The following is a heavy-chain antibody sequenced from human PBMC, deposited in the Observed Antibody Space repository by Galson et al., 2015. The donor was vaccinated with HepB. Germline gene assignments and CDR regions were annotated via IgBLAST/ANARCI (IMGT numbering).Heavy chain of an antibody. CDR2: IKSNTDGGTS. D-gene: IGHD1-7*01. CDR1: GFTFSNAW. V-gene: IGHV3-15*01. Sequence: SLRLSCAASGFTFSNAWMSWVRQAPGKGLEWVGRIKSNTDGGTSDYAAPVKGRFSISRADSKNTLYMHMNSLKTKDTAVYYCTTGITATIYATTYYYYYVMDVCGRATTVTVSS. CDR3: TTGITATIYATTYYYYYVMDV. J-gene: IGHJ6*02.